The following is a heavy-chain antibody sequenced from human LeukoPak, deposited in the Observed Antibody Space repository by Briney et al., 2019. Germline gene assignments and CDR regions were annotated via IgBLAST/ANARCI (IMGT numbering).Heavy chain of an antibody. CDR3: ASLGGTQYDSSGYSFDY. V-gene: IGHV4-34*01. D-gene: IGHD3-22*01. CDR2: INHSGST. Sequence: PSETLSLTCAVYGGSFSGYYWSWIRQPPGKGLEWIGEINHSGSTNYNPSLKSRVTISVDTSKNQFSLKLSSVTAADTAVYYCASLGGTQYDSSGYSFDYWGQGTLVTVSS. J-gene: IGHJ4*02. CDR1: GGSFSGYY.